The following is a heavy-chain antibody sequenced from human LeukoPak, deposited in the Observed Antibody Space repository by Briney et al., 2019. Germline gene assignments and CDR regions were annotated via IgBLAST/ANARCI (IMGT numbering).Heavy chain of an antibody. D-gene: IGHD4-17*01. V-gene: IGHV4-59*12. J-gene: IGHJ4*02. CDR2: MYYSGST. CDR1: GGSISSFY. CDR3: ARDSADYGIGY. Sequence: SETLSLTCTVSGGSISSFYWSWIRQPPGKGLEWIGYMYYSGSTNYNPSLKSRVTISVDTSKNQFSLKLSSVTAADTAVYYCARDSADYGIGYWGQGTLVTVSS.